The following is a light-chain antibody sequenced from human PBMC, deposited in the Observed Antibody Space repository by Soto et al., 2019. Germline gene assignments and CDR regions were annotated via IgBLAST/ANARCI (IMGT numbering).Light chain of an antibody. CDR2: GAS. CDR1: QSVSSSY. Sequence: EIVLTQSPXXLXLSPGERATLSCRASQSVSSSYLAWYQQKPGQAPRLLIYGASSRATGIPDRFSGSGSGTDFTLTISRLEPEDFAVYYCQQYCSSPALTFGGGTKVEIK. CDR3: QQYCSSPALT. J-gene: IGKJ4*01. V-gene: IGKV3-20*01.